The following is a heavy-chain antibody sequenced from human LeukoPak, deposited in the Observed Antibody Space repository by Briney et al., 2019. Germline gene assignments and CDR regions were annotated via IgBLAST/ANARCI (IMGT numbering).Heavy chain of an antibody. CDR3: AREGYGDYYFDY. D-gene: IGHD4-17*01. V-gene: IGHV3-21*01. J-gene: IGHJ4*02. Sequence: GGSLRLSCAASGFTFSSYSMSWVRQAQGKGLEWVSSISSTSRSISYADSLKGQFTISRDNARNSLYLQMNNLRVEDTAVYYCAREGYGDYYFDYWGQGTLVTVSS. CDR1: GFTFSSYS. CDR2: ISSTSRSI.